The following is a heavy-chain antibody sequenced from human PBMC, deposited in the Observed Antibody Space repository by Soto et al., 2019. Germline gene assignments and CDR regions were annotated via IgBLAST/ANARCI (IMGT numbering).Heavy chain of an antibody. V-gene: IGHV3-30*18. Sequence: GGSLRLSCAASGFTFSSYGMHWVRQAPGKGLEWVAVISYDGSNKYYADSVKGRFTISRDNSKNTLYLQMNSPRAEDTAVYYCAKDLEVGATNIDYWGQGTLVTVSS. CDR3: AKDLEVGATNIDY. D-gene: IGHD1-26*01. CDR2: ISYDGSNK. CDR1: GFTFSSYG. J-gene: IGHJ4*02.